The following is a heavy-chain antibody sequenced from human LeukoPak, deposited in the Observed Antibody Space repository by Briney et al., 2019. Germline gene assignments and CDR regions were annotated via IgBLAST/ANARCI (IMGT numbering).Heavy chain of an antibody. J-gene: IGHJ4*02. V-gene: IGHV3-30*18. D-gene: IGHD3-16*01. CDR3: AKVGFGFDY. CDR2: ISYDGATE. Sequence: GGSLRLSCLVSGFKFRYYGMHWVRQAPGKGLEWVAHISYDGATEHYADSVRGRFTVSRDDSKNTAYLQMDSLRPEDTASYFCAKVGFGFDYWGQGTVVTVSS. CDR1: GFKFRYYG.